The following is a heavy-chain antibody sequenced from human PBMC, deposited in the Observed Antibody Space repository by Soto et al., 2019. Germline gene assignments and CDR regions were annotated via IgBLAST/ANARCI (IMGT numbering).Heavy chain of an antibody. CDR3: ANGIRGWLQVWLDY. CDR2: LYWDDDK. D-gene: IGHD5-12*01. J-gene: IGHJ4*02. Sequence: QITLKESGPTLVKPTQTLTLTCTFSGFSLSTSGVGVGWIRQHPGKALQWLALLYWDDDKRYSPSLKSRLTITKDTSKTQVVRTMTNMDPVDTATYYCANGIRGWLQVWLDYWGQGTMVTFSS. V-gene: IGHV2-5*02. CDR1: GFSLSTSGVG.